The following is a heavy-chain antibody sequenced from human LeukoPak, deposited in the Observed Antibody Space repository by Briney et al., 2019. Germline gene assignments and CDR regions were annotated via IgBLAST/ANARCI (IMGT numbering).Heavy chain of an antibody. CDR1: GGSISVYY. CDR3: ARVGIAAAEVQH. CDR2: IYYSGST. Sequence: SETLSLTCTVSGGSISVYYWSWIRQPPGKGLEWIGYIYYSGSTNYNPSLKSRVTISVDTSKNQFSLKLSSVTAADTAVYYCARVGIAAAEVQHWGQGTLVTVSS. J-gene: IGHJ1*01. V-gene: IGHV4-59*01. D-gene: IGHD6-13*01.